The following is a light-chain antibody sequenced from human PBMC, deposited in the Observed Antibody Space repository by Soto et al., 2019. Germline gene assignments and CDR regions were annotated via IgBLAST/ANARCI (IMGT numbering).Light chain of an antibody. J-gene: IGKJ4*01. Sequence: EIVLAQSPGTPSLSPRERATPSCRASQTISSTFLAWYRQRPGQAPRLLIYGASSRATGIPDRFSGSGSGTDFTLTISRLEPEDFAVYYCQQFGLSPTFGGGTKVDIK. V-gene: IGKV3-20*01. CDR2: GAS. CDR1: QTISSTF. CDR3: QQFGLSPT.